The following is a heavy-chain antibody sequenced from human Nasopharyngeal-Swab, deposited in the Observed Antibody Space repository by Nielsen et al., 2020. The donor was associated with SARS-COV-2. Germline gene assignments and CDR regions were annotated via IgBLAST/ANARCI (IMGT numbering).Heavy chain of an antibody. Sequence: PGKGLEWIGSIYYSGSPYYNTSLKSRVTISVDTSKNQFSLKLSSVTAADTAVYYCARLYDSSTKLDYWGQGTLVTVSS. D-gene: IGHD3-22*01. V-gene: IGHV4-39*01. CDR2: IYYSGSP. J-gene: IGHJ4*02. CDR3: ARLYDSSTKLDY.